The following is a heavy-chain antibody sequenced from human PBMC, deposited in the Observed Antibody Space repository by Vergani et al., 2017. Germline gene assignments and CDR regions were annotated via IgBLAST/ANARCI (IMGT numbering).Heavy chain of an antibody. CDR1: GFTFSSYS. Sequence: EVQLVESGGGLVQPGGSLRLSCAASGFTFSSYSMNWVRQAPGKGLEWVSYISSSSSTIYYADSVKGRFTISRDNAKNSLYRQMNSLRAEDTAVYYCARDLGGASDYWGQGTLVTVSS. D-gene: IGHD6-25*01. J-gene: IGHJ4*02. V-gene: IGHV3-48*01. CDR3: ARDLGGASDY. CDR2: ISSSSSTI.